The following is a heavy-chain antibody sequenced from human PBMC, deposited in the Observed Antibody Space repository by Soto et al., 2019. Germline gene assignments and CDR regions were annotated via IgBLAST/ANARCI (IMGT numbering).Heavy chain of an antibody. D-gene: IGHD1-7*01. CDR1: GGTFSSYA. V-gene: IGHV1-69*06. Sequence: QVQLVQSGAEVKKPGSSVKVSCKASGGTFSSYAISWVRQAPGQGLEWMGGIIPIFGTANYAQKFQGRVTITADKSTSTAYMELSSLRSEDTAVYYCARVLRGGNWKYGPFGYWGQGTLVTVSS. CDR2: IIPIFGTA. CDR3: ARVLRGGNWKYGPFGY. J-gene: IGHJ4*02.